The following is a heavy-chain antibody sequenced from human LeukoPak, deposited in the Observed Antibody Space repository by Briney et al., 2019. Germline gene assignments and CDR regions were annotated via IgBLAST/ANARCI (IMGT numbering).Heavy chain of an antibody. Sequence: ASVKVSCKASGYAFTSYYMHWVRQAPGQGLEWMGIINPSGGSTSYAQKFQGRVTMTRDTSTSTVYMELSSLRSEDTAVYYCARDPSISRNYYGMDVWGQGTTVTVSS. CDR2: INPSGGST. J-gene: IGHJ6*02. CDR1: GYAFTSYY. D-gene: IGHD1-14*01. V-gene: IGHV1-46*01. CDR3: ARDPSISRNYYGMDV.